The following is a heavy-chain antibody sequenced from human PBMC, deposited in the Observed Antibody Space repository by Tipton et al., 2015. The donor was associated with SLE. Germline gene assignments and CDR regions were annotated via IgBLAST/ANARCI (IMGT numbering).Heavy chain of an antibody. D-gene: IGHD5-12*01. CDR1: GFTFSSYA. CDR3: VKHSGFDRNYFDD. J-gene: IGHJ4*02. Sequence: SLRLSCEASGFTFSSYAMSWVRQAPGKGLEWVSAISGSGGGTYYAESVKGRFTISRDNSKNTLYLQMNSLRAEDTARYYCVKHSGFDRNYFDDWGQETLVTVSS. CDR2: ISGSGGGT. V-gene: IGHV3-23*01.